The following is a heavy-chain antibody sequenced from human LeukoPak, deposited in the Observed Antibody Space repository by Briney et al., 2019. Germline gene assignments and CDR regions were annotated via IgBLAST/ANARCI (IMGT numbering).Heavy chain of an antibody. CDR1: GGSISSSSYY. Sequence: SETLSLICTVSGGSISSSSYYWGWIRQPPGKGLEWIGSIYYSGSTYYNPSLKSRVTISVDKSKNQFSLKLSSVTAADTAVYYCATASPYYDILTGYSNYFDYWGQGTLVTVSS. CDR3: ATASPYYDILTGYSNYFDY. CDR2: IYYSGST. D-gene: IGHD3-9*01. V-gene: IGHV4-39*01. J-gene: IGHJ4*02.